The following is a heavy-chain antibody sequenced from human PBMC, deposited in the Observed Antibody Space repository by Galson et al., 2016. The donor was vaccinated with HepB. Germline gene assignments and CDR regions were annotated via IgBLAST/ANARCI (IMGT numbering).Heavy chain of an antibody. Sequence: PALVKPTQTLTLTCTFSGFSLSDTGVGVGWIRQPPGKALEWLALYYWDDDKRYSPFLKHRLTITKDTSRNQVVLRMTNMDPVDTATYYCAHRLHFIIRPSADGAFDIWGQGTMVTVSS. V-gene: IGHV2-5*02. CDR1: GFSLSDTGVG. CDR3: AHRLHFIIRPSADGAFDI. J-gene: IGHJ3*02. CDR2: YYWDDDK. D-gene: IGHD3-10*01.